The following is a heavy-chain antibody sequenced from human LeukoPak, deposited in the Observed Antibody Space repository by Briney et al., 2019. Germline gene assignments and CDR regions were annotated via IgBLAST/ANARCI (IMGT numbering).Heavy chain of an antibody. V-gene: IGHV4-4*07. CDR1: AGFISNYY. Sequence: SETLSLTCTVSAGFISNYYWSWIRQPAGKGLEWIGRIYTSGSNNYNPSLQSRHTLSVDTSKNQFSLKVSSVTAAGTAWYYCARGSIAAVGARWFDPWGQGTLVTVSP. CDR2: IYTSGSN. J-gene: IGHJ5*02. D-gene: IGHD6-13*01. CDR3: ARGSIAAVGARWFDP.